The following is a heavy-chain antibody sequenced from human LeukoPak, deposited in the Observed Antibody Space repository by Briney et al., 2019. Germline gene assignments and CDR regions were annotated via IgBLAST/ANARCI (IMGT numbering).Heavy chain of an antibody. CDR2: IYYSGST. CDR1: GGSISSSSYY. J-gene: IGHJ5*02. D-gene: IGHD3-3*01. CDR3: ARAVYDFWSGYLPGYNWFDP. Sequence: PSETLSLTCTVSGGSISSSSYYWGWIRQPPGKGLEWIGSIYYSGSTYYNPSLKSRVTISVDTSKNQFSLKLSSVTAADTAVYYCARAVYDFWSGYLPGYNWFDPWGQGTLVTVSS. V-gene: IGHV4-39*07.